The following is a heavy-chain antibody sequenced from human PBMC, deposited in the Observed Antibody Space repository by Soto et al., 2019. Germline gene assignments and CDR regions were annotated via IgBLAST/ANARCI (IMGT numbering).Heavy chain of an antibody. J-gene: IGHJ6*02. CDR3: ARYSSSSGTDYYYYGMDV. V-gene: IGHV2-70*01. D-gene: IGHD6-6*01. CDR2: IDWDDDK. Sequence: SGPTLVNPTQTLTLTCTFSGFSLSTSGMCVSWIRQPPGKALEWLALIDWDDDKYYSTSLKTRLTISKDTSKNQVVLTMTNMDPVDTATYYCARYSSSSGTDYYYYGMDVWGQGTTVTVSS. CDR1: GFSLSTSGMC.